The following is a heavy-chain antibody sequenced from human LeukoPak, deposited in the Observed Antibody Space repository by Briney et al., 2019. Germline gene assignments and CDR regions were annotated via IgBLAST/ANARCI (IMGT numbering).Heavy chain of an antibody. CDR1: GFSFSIHD. Sequence: GGSLRLSCAASGFSFSIHDMTWVRHTAGKGLEWVSGINWNGRSIGYAGSVKGRFTISRDNAKNSLYLQMNSLRAEDTAVYYCARGGSSWFLFDYWGQGTLVTVSS. CDR2: INWNGRSI. J-gene: IGHJ4*02. D-gene: IGHD6-13*01. CDR3: ARGGSSWFLFDY. V-gene: IGHV3-20*04.